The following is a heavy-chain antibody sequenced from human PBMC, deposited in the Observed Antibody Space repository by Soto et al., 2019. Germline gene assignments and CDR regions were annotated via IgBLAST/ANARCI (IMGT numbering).Heavy chain of an antibody. J-gene: IGHJ4*02. V-gene: IGHV4-39*01. CDR1: VESISSSSYY. CDR2: IYYSGRT. Sequence: SETVSLTCIVSVESISSSSYYWGWIRQPPGKGLEWIGSIYYSGRTYYNPSFKSRVTISIDTSKNQFSLKLSSVTATDTAVYYCARQRTTVVTQAYFDHWGQGALVTVSS. D-gene: IGHD2-21*02. CDR3: ARQRTTVVTQAYFDH.